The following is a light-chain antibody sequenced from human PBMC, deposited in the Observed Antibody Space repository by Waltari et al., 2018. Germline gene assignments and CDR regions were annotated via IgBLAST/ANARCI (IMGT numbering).Light chain of an antibody. V-gene: IGKV1-39*01. J-gene: IGKJ1*01. Sequence: DIQLTQSPSSLSASVGDNVTMTCRASQRITNFLNWYRQKPGEAPRLLIYGASDLQSGVPSRFSGSGSGTDFTLTITSLQPDDFASYYCQQSYSSPRTFGPGTKVEI. CDR2: GAS. CDR3: QQSYSSPRT. CDR1: QRITNF.